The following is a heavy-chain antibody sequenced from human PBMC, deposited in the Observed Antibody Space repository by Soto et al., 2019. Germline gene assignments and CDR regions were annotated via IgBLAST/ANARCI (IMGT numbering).Heavy chain of an antibody. CDR2: ISAYNGNT. CDR3: ARDRVFDCSGGSCYERFDY. Sequence: GASVKVSCKASGYTFTSYGISWVRQAPGQGLEWMGWISAYNGNTNYAQRLQGRVTMTTDTSTSTAYMELRSLRSDDTAVYYCARDRVFDCSGGSCYERFDYWGQGTLVTVSS. V-gene: IGHV1-18*01. J-gene: IGHJ4*02. D-gene: IGHD2-15*01. CDR1: GYTFTSYG.